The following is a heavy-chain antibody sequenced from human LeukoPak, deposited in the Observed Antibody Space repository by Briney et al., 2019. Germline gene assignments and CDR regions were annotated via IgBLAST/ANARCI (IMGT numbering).Heavy chain of an antibody. J-gene: IGHJ3*01. Sequence: GGSLRLSCAASGFTFSSFKMNWVRQAPGKGLEWVSSISSSGSYMYYADSVKGRFTISRDDAKNSLYLQLNSLTVEDTAIFYCARDRSWDTAEGFDLWGQGKNGTGSS. CDR1: GFTFSSFK. CDR3: ARDRSWDTAEGFDL. CDR2: ISSSGSYM. V-gene: IGHV3-21*01. D-gene: IGHD5-18*01.